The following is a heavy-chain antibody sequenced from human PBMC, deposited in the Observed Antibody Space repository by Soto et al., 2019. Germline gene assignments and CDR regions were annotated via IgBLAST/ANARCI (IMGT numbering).Heavy chain of an antibody. V-gene: IGHV3-33*01. D-gene: IGHD6-6*01. Sequence: PGGSLRLSCAASGFTFSSYGMHWVRQAPGKGLEWVAVIWYDGSNKYYADSVKGRFTISRDNSKNTLYLQMNSLRAEDTAVYYCARGVSIAARPEYYYYGMDVWGQGTTVTVSS. CDR3: ARGVSIAARPEYYYYGMDV. CDR2: IWYDGSNK. J-gene: IGHJ6*02. CDR1: GFTFSSYG.